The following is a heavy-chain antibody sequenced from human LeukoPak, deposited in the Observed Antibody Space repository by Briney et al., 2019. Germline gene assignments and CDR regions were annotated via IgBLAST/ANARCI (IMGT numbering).Heavy chain of an antibody. CDR3: ARAQWLDTINWFDS. CDR2: IKRDGSEK. CDR1: GFTFSSYW. V-gene: IGHV3-7*03. D-gene: IGHD6-19*01. J-gene: IGHJ5*01. Sequence: GGSLRLSCAASGFTFSSYWMTWVRQAPGKGLEWVANIKRDGSEKHYVDSVKGRFTISRDNAKNSMFLQMNSLRAEDTAVYYCARAQWLDTINWFDSWGQGTLVTVSS.